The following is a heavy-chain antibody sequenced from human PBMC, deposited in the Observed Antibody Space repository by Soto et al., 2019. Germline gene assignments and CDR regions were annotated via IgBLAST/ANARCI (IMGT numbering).Heavy chain of an antibody. Sequence: PGGSLRLSCAASGFTVSSNYMSWVRQAPGKGLEWVSVIYSGGSTYYADSVKGRFTISRDNSKNTLYLQMNSLRAEDTAVYYCAREVYDYSNEYYFDYWGQGTLVTVSS. J-gene: IGHJ4*02. CDR1: GFTVSSNY. CDR2: IYSGGST. D-gene: IGHD4-4*01. CDR3: AREVYDYSNEYYFDY. V-gene: IGHV3-53*01.